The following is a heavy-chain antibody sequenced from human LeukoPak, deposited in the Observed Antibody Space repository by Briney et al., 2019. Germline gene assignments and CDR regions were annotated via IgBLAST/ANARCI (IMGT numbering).Heavy chain of an antibody. Sequence: GASVKVSCKASGYTFTSYGISWVRQAPGQGLEWMGWISAYNGNTNYAQKLQGRVAMTTDTSTSTAYMELSSLRSDDTAVYYCARGKDIVVVVAATHDIWGQGTMVTVSS. CDR3: ARGKDIVVVVAATHDI. V-gene: IGHV1-18*01. J-gene: IGHJ3*02. D-gene: IGHD2-15*01. CDR1: GYTFTSYG. CDR2: ISAYNGNT.